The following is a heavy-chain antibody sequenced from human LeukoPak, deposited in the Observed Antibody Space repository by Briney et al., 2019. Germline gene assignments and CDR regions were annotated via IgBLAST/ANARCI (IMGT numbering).Heavy chain of an antibody. J-gene: IGHJ4*02. D-gene: IGHD2-15*01. CDR1: GFTVSSNY. CDR3: ARRLGYCSGGSCYYFDY. Sequence: GGSLRLSCAASGFTVSSNYMSWVRQAPGKGLEWVSAIYSGGSTYYADSVKGRFTISRDNSKNTLYLQMNSLRAEDTAVYYCARRLGYCSGGSCYYFDYWGQGTLVTVSS. CDR2: IYSGGST. V-gene: IGHV3-53*01.